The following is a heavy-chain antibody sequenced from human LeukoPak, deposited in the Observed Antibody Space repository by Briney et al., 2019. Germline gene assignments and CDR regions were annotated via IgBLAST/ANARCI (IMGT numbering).Heavy chain of an antibody. D-gene: IGHD1-1*01. Sequence: PSETLSLTCTVSGGSISSGGYYWSWIRQPPGKGLEWIGYIYHSGSTYYNPSLKSRVTISVDRSKNQFSLKLSSVTAADTAVYYCARERGATGGYDYWGQGTLVTVSS. CDR3: ARERGATGGYDY. CDR1: GGSISSGGYY. J-gene: IGHJ4*02. V-gene: IGHV4-30-2*01. CDR2: IYHSGST.